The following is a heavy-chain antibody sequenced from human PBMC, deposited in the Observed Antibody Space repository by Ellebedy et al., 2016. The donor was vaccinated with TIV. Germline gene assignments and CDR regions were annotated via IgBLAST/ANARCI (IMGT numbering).Heavy chain of an antibody. CDR2: IYPGDSDT. Sequence: KVSCXASGYTFTSYYMHWVRQAPGQGLEWMGIIYPGDSDTRYSPSFQGQVTISADKSISTAYLQWSSLKASDTAMYYCARIDYSGSYFDYWGQGTLVTVSS. D-gene: IGHD1-26*01. CDR1: GYTFTSYY. V-gene: IGHV5-51*01. CDR3: ARIDYSGSYFDY. J-gene: IGHJ4*02.